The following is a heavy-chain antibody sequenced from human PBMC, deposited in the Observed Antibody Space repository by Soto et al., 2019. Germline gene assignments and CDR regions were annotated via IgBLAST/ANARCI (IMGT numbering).Heavy chain of an antibody. D-gene: IGHD3-22*01. Sequence: EVQLLESGGGLVQPGGSLRLSCAASGFTFSSYAMSWVRQAPGKGLEWVSAISGSGGSTYYADSVKGRFTISRDNSKNTLDLQMNSLRAEDTAVYYCAKQSPSGYYDSSPADYWGQGTLVTVSS. V-gene: IGHV3-23*01. CDR3: AKQSPSGYYDSSPADY. J-gene: IGHJ4*02. CDR1: GFTFSSYA. CDR2: ISGSGGST.